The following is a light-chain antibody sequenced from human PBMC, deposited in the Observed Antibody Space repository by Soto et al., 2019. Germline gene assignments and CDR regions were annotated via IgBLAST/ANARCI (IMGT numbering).Light chain of an antibody. CDR3: QQYNSDSPYT. CDR1: QSISSW. CDR2: DAS. Sequence: DIQMTQSPSTLSASVGDRVTITCRASQSISSWLAWYQQKPGKAPKLLIYDASSLESGVPSRFSGSGSGTEFPITISSLQPDDFATYYCQQYNSDSPYTFGQGTKLEIK. J-gene: IGKJ2*01. V-gene: IGKV1-5*01.